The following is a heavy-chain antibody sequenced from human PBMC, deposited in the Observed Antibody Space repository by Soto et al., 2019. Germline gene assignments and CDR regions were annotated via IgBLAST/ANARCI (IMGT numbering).Heavy chain of an antibody. Sequence: QVQLVQSGAEVKKPGASVRVSCKASGYTFTSYYIHWVRQAPGHGPEWMGMISPSSGGTDYAQKFQGTVPMTRHTSTSTVYMELSSLRSQETAVYYCTRSIITTTGTDAFDLWGQGTLVTVSS. D-gene: IGHD1-1*01. V-gene: IGHV1-46*03. CDR3: TRSIITTTGTDAFDL. J-gene: IGHJ3*01. CDR1: GYTFTSYY. CDR2: ISPSSGGT.